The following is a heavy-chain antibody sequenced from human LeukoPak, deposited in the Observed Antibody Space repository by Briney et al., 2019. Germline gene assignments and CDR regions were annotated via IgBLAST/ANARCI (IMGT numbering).Heavy chain of an antibody. Sequence: GGSLRLSCAASGFTFSSYGMHWVRQAPGKGLEWVSAISGSGGSTYYADSVKGRFTISRDNSKNTLYLQMNSLRAEDTAVYYCAKARQWLVADTFDYWGQGTLVTVSS. CDR1: GFTFSSYG. V-gene: IGHV3-23*01. D-gene: IGHD6-19*01. J-gene: IGHJ4*02. CDR3: AKARQWLVADTFDY. CDR2: ISGSGGST.